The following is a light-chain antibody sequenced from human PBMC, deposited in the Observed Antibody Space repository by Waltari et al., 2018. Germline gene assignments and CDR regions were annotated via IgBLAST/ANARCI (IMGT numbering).Light chain of an antibody. CDR2: SNN. CDR1: SSNIGSNT. V-gene: IGLV1-44*01. CDR3: AAWDDSLIHVV. J-gene: IGLJ2*01. Sequence: QSVLTQPPSASGTPGQRVTISCSGRSSNIGSNTVNWYQQLPGTAPKLLIYSNNQRPSGVPDRFSGSKSGTSASLAISGLQSEDEADYYCAAWDDSLIHVVFGGGTKLTVL.